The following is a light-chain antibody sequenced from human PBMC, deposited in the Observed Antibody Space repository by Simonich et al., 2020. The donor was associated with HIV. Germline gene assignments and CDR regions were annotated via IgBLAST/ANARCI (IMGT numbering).Light chain of an antibody. V-gene: IGKV1-39*01. Sequence: DIQMTQSPSSLSASVGERVTITCRASQSISSYLNWYQQKPGKAPKLLIYGASSLQSGVPSRFTGSESGTDFTLTISSLQPEDFATYYCHQSYRTPLTFGGGPRWRSN. CDR3: HQSYRTPLT. CDR1: QSISSY. J-gene: IGKJ4*01. CDR2: GAS.